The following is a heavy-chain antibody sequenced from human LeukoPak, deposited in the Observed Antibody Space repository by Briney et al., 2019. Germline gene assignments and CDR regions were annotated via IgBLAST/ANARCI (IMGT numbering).Heavy chain of an antibody. Sequence: SETLSLTCIVSGGSISSSSYYWGWIRQPPGKGLEWIGSIYYSGSTYYNPSLKSRVTISVDTSKNQYSLKLSSVTAADTAVYYCASGYGVYYDSSGYAVDYWGQGTLVTVSS. J-gene: IGHJ4*02. CDR2: IYYSGST. V-gene: IGHV4-39*01. D-gene: IGHD3-22*01. CDR3: ASGYGVYYDSSGYAVDY. CDR1: GGSISSSSYY.